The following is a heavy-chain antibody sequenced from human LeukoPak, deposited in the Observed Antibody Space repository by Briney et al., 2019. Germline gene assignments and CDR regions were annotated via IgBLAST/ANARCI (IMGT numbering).Heavy chain of an antibody. CDR2: ISGSGGST. CDR3: AKDRAYSSSWYNY. CDR1: GFTFSSYA. D-gene: IGHD6-13*01. J-gene: IGHJ4*02. V-gene: IGHV3-23*01. Sequence: PGGSLRLSCAASGFTFSSYAMSWVRQAPGKGLECVSAISGSGGSTYYADSVKGRFTISRDNSKNTLYLQMNSLRAEDTAVYYCAKDRAYSSSWYNYWGQGTLVTVSS.